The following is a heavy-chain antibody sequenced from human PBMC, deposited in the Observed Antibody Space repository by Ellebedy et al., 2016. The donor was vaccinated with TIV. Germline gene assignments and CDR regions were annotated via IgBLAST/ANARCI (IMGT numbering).Heavy chain of an antibody. D-gene: IGHD3-16*01. J-gene: IGHJ4*02. CDR2: INHSGST. V-gene: IGHV4-34*01. CDR1: GGSFSGYY. CDR3: ARESRPRPYTALDY. Sequence: SETLSLTXAVYGGSFSGYYWSWIRQPPGKGLEWIGEINHSGSTNYNPSLKSRVTISVDTSKNQFSLKLSSVTAADTAVYYCARESRPRPYTALDYWGQGTLVTVSS.